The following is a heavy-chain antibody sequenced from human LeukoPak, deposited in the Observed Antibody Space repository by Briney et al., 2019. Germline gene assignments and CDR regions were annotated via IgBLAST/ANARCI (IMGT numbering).Heavy chain of an antibody. D-gene: IGHD5-24*01. CDR3: TRVGYIDEGIDY. CDR1: GFTFSYYW. Sequence: SGGSLRLSYAASGFTFSYYWMTWVRQAPGKGLEWVANKKQDGSKKSYVDSVKGRFTISRDNAKNSLYLQMNSLRAEDTAIYYCTRVGYIDEGIDYWGQGTLVTVSS. J-gene: IGHJ4*02. CDR2: KKQDGSKK. V-gene: IGHV3-7*04.